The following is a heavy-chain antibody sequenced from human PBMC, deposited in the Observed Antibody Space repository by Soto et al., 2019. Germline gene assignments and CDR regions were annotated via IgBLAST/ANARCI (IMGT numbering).Heavy chain of an antibody. J-gene: IGHJ4*02. CDR2: ISGSGSST. V-gene: IGHV3-23*01. Sequence: GGSLRLSCAASGFTFSSYGMSWIRQAPGKGLEWVSAISGSGSSTYYADSVKGRFTISRDNSKNTLYLQMNSLRAEDTAVYYCANHPREWEISFDYWGQGTLVTVSS. CDR1: GFTFSSYG. D-gene: IGHD1-26*01. CDR3: ANHPREWEISFDY.